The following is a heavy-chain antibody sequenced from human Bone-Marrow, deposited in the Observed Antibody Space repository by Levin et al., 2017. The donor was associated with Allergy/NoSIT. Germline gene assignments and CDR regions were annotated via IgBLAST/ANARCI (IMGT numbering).Heavy chain of an antibody. Sequence: PGESLKISCEASGFTFSAFWMHWVRQVPGKGLEWISRIEGEGTRTNYADSVKGRFTISRDNAKNTLFLQMSSLRVEDTAVYYCARDGGTESMPYWAQGTLVTVSS. CDR2: IEGEGTRT. CDR3: ARDGGTESMPY. V-gene: IGHV3-74*01. D-gene: IGHD1-26*01. J-gene: IGHJ4*02. CDR1: GFTFSAFW.